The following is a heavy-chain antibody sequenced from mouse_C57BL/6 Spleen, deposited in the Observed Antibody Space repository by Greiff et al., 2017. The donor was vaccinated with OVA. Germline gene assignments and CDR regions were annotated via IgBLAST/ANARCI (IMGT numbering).Heavy chain of an antibody. J-gene: IGHJ3*01. V-gene: IGHV14-4*01. D-gene: IGHD1-1*01. Sequence: VHVKQSGAELVRPGASVKLSCTASGFNIKDDYMHWVKQRPEQGLEWIGWFDPENGDTEYASKFQGKATITADTASNTAYLQLSSLTSEDTAVYYCTFYDDSRFAYWGQGTLGTVSA. CDR2: FDPENGDT. CDR1: GFNIKDDY. CDR3: TFYDDSRFAY.